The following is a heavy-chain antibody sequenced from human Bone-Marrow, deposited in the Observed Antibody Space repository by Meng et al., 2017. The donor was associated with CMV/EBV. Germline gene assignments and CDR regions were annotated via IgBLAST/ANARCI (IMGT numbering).Heavy chain of an antibody. CDR3: ARGHNWNYYYYYGMDV. V-gene: IGHV1-18*01. CDR1: GYTFTSYG. D-gene: IGHD1-20*01. CDR2: ISAYNGNT. Sequence: ASVKVSCKASGYTFTSYGISWVRQAPGQGLEWMGWISAYNGNTNYAQKLQGRVTMTTDTSTSTAYMELRSLRSDDTAVYYCARGHNWNYYYYYGMDVWGQGTTVTVSS. J-gene: IGHJ6*02.